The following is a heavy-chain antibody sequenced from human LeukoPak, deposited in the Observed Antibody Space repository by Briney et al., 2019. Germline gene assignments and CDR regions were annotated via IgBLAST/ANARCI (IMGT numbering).Heavy chain of an antibody. CDR1: GFTFSSHW. V-gene: IGHV3-7*01. CDR3: ARDHVVDGLVFDY. J-gene: IGHJ4*02. D-gene: IGHD2-15*01. CDR2: INQDGSEK. Sequence: PGGSLRLSCAASGFTFSSHWMSWVRQAPGKGLEWVANINQDGSEKYYVDSVKGRFTISRDNAKNSLYLKMNSLRGEDTAVYYCARDHVVDGLVFDYWGQGALVTVSS.